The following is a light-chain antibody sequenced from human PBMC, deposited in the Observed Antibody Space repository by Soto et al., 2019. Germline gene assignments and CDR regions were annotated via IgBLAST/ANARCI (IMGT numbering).Light chain of an antibody. CDR3: QSYDSSLSVVL. CDR2: SNY. V-gene: IGLV1-40*01. CDR1: TSNIGANYD. J-gene: IGLJ2*01. Sequence: QLVLTQPPSVSGAPGQRVTISCTGSTSNIGANYDVHWYQQLPGTAPKLLIYSNYNRPSGVPDRFSGSKSGTSASLAITGLQAEDEADYYCQSYDSSLSVVLFGGGTKLTVL.